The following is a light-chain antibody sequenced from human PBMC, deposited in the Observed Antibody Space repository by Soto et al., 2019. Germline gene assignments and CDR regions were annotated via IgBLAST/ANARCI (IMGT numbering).Light chain of an antibody. V-gene: IGLV2-14*01. CDR3: CSYAGSLWV. Sequence: QSALTQPASVSGSPGQSITISCTGTSSDIGGYNYVSWYQHHPGKAPKLMIYEVTHRPSGVSSRFSGSKSANTASLTISGLQAEDEADYYCCSYAGSLWVFGGGTQLTVL. CDR1: SSDIGGYNY. CDR2: EVT. J-gene: IGLJ3*02.